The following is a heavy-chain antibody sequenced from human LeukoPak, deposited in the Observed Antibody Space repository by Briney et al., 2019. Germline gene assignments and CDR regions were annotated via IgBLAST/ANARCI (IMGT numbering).Heavy chain of an antibody. J-gene: IGHJ4*02. Sequence: ASVKVSCNASGYTFTGYCMHCVWQPPGQGLEWMGLMNPNSGGSIYAQKFQGRVTMTRDTSTSAVYMGVSSLRSEDPAVYYCASANYDYFWGSYQLDDWGQGTMVTVS. V-gene: IGHV1-2*02. CDR3: ASANYDYFWGSYQLDD. CDR2: MNPNSGGS. CDR1: GYTFTGYC. D-gene: IGHD3-16*02.